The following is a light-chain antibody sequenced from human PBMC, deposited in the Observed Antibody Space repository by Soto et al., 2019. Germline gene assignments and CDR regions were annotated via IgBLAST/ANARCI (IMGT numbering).Light chain of an antibody. CDR2: AAS. V-gene: IGKV1-9*01. CDR3: QQLDSYPLT. J-gene: IGKJ4*01. CDR1: QGISSY. Sequence: IQITQSPSSLSSSVLERFTITCRASQGISSYLAWYQQKPGKAPKLLIYAASTLQGGVPSRFSGSGSGTDFTLTISSLQPEDFATYYCQQLDSYPLTFGGGTKVDIK.